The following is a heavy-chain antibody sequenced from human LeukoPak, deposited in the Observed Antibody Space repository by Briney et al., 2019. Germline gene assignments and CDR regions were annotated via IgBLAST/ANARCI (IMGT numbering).Heavy chain of an antibody. D-gene: IGHD5-24*01. V-gene: IGHV1-46*01. Sequence: ASVKVSCKASGYTFITYYLHWVRQAPGQGLEWMGIINPSGGSTNYAQTFQDRVTMTRDTSTSTVYMELSSLRSEDTAMYYCASEGRDGYSHHLEYWGQGTLVTVSA. CDR1: GYTFITYY. J-gene: IGHJ4*02. CDR3: ASEGRDGYSHHLEY. CDR2: INPSGGST.